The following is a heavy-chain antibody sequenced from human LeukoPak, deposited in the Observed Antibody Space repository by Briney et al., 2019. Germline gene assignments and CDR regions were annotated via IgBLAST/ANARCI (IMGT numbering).Heavy chain of an antibody. Sequence: GGSLRLSCAASGFTFSSYWMSWVRQAPGKGLEWVANIKQDGSEKYYVDSVKGRFTISRDNAKNSLYLQMNSLRAEDTAVYYCARDGDSSSQIAFDYWGQGTLVTVSS. CDR1: GFTFSSYW. CDR2: IKQDGSEK. CDR3: ARDGDSSSQIAFDY. J-gene: IGHJ4*02. D-gene: IGHD6-13*01. V-gene: IGHV3-7*01.